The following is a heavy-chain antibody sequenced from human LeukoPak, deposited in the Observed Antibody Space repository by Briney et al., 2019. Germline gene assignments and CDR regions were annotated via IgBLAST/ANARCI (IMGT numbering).Heavy chain of an antibody. D-gene: IGHD3-22*01. CDR1: GFTFSTYW. CDR3: ARGEGGYYDKSGYWNDY. CDR2: IKRDGSEK. Sequence: AGGSLRLSCAASGFTFSTYWMSWVRQAPGKGLEWVANIKRDGSEKYYVDSVKGRFTISRDNAENSLYLQMNSLRAEDTAVYYCARGEGGYYDKSGYWNDYWGQGTLVTVSS. V-gene: IGHV3-7*01. J-gene: IGHJ4*02.